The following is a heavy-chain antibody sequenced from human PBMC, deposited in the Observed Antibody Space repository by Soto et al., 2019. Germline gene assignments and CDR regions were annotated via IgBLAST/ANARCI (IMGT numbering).Heavy chain of an antibody. D-gene: IGHD3-22*01. J-gene: IGHJ4*02. CDR1: GGSFSGYD. CDR2: INHSGST. Sequence: SETLSLTCAVYGGSFSGYDCCWSCQPPGKGLEWIGEINHSGSTNYNPSLKSRVTISVDTSKNQFSLKLSSVTAADTAVYYCARGRDYSSGPYGYWGQGTLVTVSS. V-gene: IGHV4-34*01. CDR3: ARGRDYSSGPYGY.